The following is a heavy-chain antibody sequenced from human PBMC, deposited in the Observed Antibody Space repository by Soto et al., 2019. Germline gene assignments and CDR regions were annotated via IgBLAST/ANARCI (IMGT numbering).Heavy chain of an antibody. D-gene: IGHD5-12*01. J-gene: IGHJ4*02. CDR1: GFTFSSYG. V-gene: IGHV3-33*01. CDR2: IWYDGSNK. Sequence: AGGSLRLSCAASGFTFSSYGMHWVRQAPGKGLEWVAVIWYDGSNKYYADSVKGRFTISRDNSKNTLYLQMNSLRAEDTAVYYCARGGRGYSGYDRTDYWGQGTLVTVPQ. CDR3: ARGGRGYSGYDRTDY.